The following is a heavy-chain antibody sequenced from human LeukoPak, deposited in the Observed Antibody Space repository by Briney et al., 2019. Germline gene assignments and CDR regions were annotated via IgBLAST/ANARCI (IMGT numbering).Heavy chain of an antibody. Sequence: GGSLRLSCAASGFTFSSYWMSRVRQAPGKGLEWVTNIKQDGSEKYYVDSVKGRFTISRDNAKNSLYLQMNSLRAEDTAVYYCARGPKGYCSSTSCHGRWFDPWGQGTLVTVSS. V-gene: IGHV3-7*03. D-gene: IGHD2-2*01. CDR2: IKQDGSEK. CDR3: ARGPKGYCSSTSCHGRWFDP. CDR1: GFTFSSYW. J-gene: IGHJ5*02.